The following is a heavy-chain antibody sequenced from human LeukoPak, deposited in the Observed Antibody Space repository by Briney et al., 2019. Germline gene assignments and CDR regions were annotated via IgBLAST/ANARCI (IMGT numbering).Heavy chain of an antibody. CDR2: ISVSGGST. CDR1: GFTFSSYA. D-gene: IGHD6-19*01. CDR3: AKVGSSGYYYFDY. Sequence: GGSLRLSCAPSGFTFSSYAMSWVRQAPGKGLEWVSGISVSGGSTYYADSVKGRFTISRDNSKNTLSLQMNSLRAEDTAVYYCAKVGSSGYYYFDYWGQGTLVTVSS. J-gene: IGHJ4*02. V-gene: IGHV3-23*01.